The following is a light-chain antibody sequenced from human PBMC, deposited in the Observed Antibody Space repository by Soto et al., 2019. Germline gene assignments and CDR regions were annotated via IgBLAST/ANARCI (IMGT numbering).Light chain of an antibody. CDR1: QEVLYSSINKNY. J-gene: IGKJ2*01. CDR3: QQYESTPPT. V-gene: IGKV4-1*01. CDR2: WAS. Sequence: DIVMTQSPDSLAVSLGXRATINCKSSQEVLYSSINKNYLACYQQKPGQPPKLLIYWASTRECGLPERFSSSGSRTDFPLTITSLQAEDVAVYYCQQYESTPPTFGQGTKLEIK.